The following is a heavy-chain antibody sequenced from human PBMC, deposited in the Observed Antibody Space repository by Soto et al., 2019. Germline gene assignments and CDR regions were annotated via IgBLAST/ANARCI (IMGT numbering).Heavy chain of an antibody. V-gene: IGHV4-34*01. Sequence: PSETLSLTCAVYGGSFSGYYWSWIRQPPGKGLEWIGEINHSGSTNYNPSLKSRVTISVDTSKNQFSLKLSSVTAADTAVYYCARATEYYYDSSGYNDYWGQGTLVTVSS. CDR1: GGSFSGYY. CDR3: ARATEYYYDSSGYNDY. J-gene: IGHJ4*02. D-gene: IGHD3-22*01. CDR2: INHSGST.